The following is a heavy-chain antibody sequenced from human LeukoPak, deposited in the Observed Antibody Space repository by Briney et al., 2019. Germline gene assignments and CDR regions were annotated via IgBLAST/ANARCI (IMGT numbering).Heavy chain of an antibody. D-gene: IGHD3-3*01. CDR3: ARQHDFWSGYPFLGFNYFDY. Sequence: SETLSLTCTVSGGSISSYYWSWIRQPAGKGLEWIGRIYTSGSTNYNPSLKSRVTMSVDTSKNQFSLKLSSVTAADTAVYYCARQHDFWSGYPFLGFNYFDYWGQGTLVTVSS. V-gene: IGHV4-4*07. CDR1: GGSISSYY. J-gene: IGHJ4*02. CDR2: IYTSGST.